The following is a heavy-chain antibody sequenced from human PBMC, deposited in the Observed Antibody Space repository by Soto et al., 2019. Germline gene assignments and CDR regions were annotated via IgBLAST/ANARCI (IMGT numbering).Heavy chain of an antibody. J-gene: IGHJ6*03. D-gene: IGHD6-6*01. CDR3: ARDQREQLVMETGYYYYLDV. Sequence: GGSLRLSCAASGFTFSSYSMNWVRQAPGKGLEWVSYISSSSSTIYYADSVKGRFTISRDNAKNSLYLQMNSLRAEDTAVYYCARDQREQLVMETGYYYYLDVWGKGTAVTGSS. CDR1: GFTFSSYS. V-gene: IGHV3-48*04. CDR2: ISSSSSTI.